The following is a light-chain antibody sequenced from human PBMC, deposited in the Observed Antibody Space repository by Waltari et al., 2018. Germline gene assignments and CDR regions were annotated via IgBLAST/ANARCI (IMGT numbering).Light chain of an antibody. CDR1: QSIQRY. Sequence: EIVFTQSPATLSLSPGGRATLSCRASQSIQRYLGWYQQKPGKAPRLLIYHAYNRATGVPARFSGSGSETDFTLTISSLEPEDSAIYYCQQRADWPHTFGGGTTVEIK. CDR2: HAY. CDR3: QQRADWPHT. J-gene: IGKJ4*01. V-gene: IGKV3-11*01.